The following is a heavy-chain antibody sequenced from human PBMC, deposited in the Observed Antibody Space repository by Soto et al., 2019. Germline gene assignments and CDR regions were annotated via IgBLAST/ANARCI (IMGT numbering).Heavy chain of an antibody. CDR1: GFTFDDYA. V-gene: IGHV3-9*01. CDR2: ISWNSGSI. J-gene: IGHJ6*03. D-gene: IGHD3-16*01. CDR3: AKDEMGGYYYYYMDV. Sequence: EVQLVESGGGLVQPGRSLRLSCAASGFTFDDYAMHWVRQAPGKGLEWVSGISWNSGSIGYVDSVKGRFTISRDNAKNSLYLQMNSLRAEDTALYYCAKDEMGGYYYYYMDVWGKGTTVTVSS.